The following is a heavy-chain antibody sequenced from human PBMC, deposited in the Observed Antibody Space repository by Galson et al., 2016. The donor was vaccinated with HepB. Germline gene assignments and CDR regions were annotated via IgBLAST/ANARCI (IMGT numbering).Heavy chain of an antibody. CDR1: GFTFGDYG. D-gene: IGHD6-13*01. CDR2: IRSKTYGGAP. V-gene: IGHV3-49*03. CDR3: SRGRLAEAVFGPIQAPGY. Sequence: SLRLSCAASGFTFGDYGMSWFRQAPGKGLEWVGFIRSKTYGGAPQYAASAKGRFTISRDDSESIAHPQMNSLKTEDTGVYYCSRGRLAEAVFGPIQAPGYCGQGTLVTVSS. J-gene: IGHJ4*02.